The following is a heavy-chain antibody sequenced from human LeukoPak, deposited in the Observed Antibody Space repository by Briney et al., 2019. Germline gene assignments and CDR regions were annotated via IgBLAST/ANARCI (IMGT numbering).Heavy chain of an antibody. CDR2: INPSGSP. J-gene: IGHJ6*03. Sequence: PSETLSLTCAVYGDSLSRYYWTWIRQSPGKGLGWLGEINPSGSPDYNPSLKSRATISVDTSKNQFSLRLASVTAADTAVYYCASVRHDPLEYYYYIDVWGKGTTVTVSS. V-gene: IGHV4-34*01. CDR3: ASVRHDPLEYYYYIDV. CDR1: GDSLSRYY. D-gene: IGHD2/OR15-2a*01.